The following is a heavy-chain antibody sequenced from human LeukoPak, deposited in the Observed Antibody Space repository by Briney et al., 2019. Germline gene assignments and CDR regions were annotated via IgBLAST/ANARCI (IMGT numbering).Heavy chain of an antibody. CDR3: ARDLLAYCGGNCYRGDAFDI. CDR1: GGTFSSYT. J-gene: IGHJ3*02. Sequence: SVKVSCKASGGTFSSYTISWVRQAPGQGLEWMGRIITILGIANYAQKFQGRVTITADRSTSTAYMELSSLRSEDTAVYYCARDLLAYCGGNCYRGDAFDIWGQGTMVTVSS. CDR2: IITILGIA. V-gene: IGHV1-69*04. D-gene: IGHD2-21*02.